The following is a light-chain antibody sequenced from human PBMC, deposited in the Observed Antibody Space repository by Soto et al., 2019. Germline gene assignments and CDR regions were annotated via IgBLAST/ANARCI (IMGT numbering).Light chain of an antibody. V-gene: IGLV2-11*01. J-gene: IGLJ3*02. CDR2: HVS. CDR1: SRDVGGYHF. Sequence: QSALTQPRSVSGSPGQSVSISCTGTSRDVGGYHFVSWYQHHPGRAPKLIIYHVSERPSGVPDRFSGSKSGDTASLTISGLQAEDEADYYCSSYAGDSIHVLFGGRTKLTVL. CDR3: SSYAGDSIHVL.